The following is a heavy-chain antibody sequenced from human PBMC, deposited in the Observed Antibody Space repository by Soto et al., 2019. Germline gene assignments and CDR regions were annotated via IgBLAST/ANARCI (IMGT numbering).Heavy chain of an antibody. D-gene: IGHD3-10*02. Sequence: VGRGYSIRWCRYRSRKKKHPGKGLEWIGYIYYSGGTYYNPSLKSRVTRSVHTAKNQFSLKLSSVTAADTAGYYCARSMFPWGQGTLVTVSS. J-gene: IGHJ5*02. V-gene: IGHV4-31*02. CDR2: IYYSGGT. CDR1: RGYSIRWCRY. CDR3: ARSMFP.